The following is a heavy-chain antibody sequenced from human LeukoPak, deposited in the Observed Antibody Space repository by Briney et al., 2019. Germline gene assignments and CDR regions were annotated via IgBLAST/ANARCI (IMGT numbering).Heavy chain of an antibody. CDR1: GFTFSSYS. V-gene: IGHV3-21*01. J-gene: IGHJ5*02. CDR3: ARVGHSSGWYVRSRAWFDP. D-gene: IGHD6-19*01. Sequence: GGSLRLSCAASGFTFSSYSMNWVRQAPGKGLDWVSSISSSSSSIYYADSVKGRFTISRDNAKNSLSLQMNSLRAEDTAVYYCARVGHSSGWYVRSRAWFDPWGQGTLVTVSS. CDR2: ISSSSSSI.